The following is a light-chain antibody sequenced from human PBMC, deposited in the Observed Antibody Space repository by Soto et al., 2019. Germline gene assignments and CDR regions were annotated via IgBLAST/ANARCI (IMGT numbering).Light chain of an antibody. J-gene: IGKJ1*01. V-gene: IGKV3-20*01. Sequence: EIVLTQSPGTLSLSPGERATLSCRASQIISSSFLAWYQQKPGQAPRLLIYGASTRATGIPDRFSGGGSGTDFTRTIDRLEPEDFAVYYCQQYGSSPRGAFGQGTKVEI. CDR2: GAS. CDR1: QIISSSF. CDR3: QQYGSSPRGA.